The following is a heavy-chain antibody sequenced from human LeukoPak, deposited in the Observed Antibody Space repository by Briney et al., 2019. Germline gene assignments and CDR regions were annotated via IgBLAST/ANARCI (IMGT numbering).Heavy chain of an antibody. V-gene: IGHV3-30*02. CDR3: AKNRDSSDYPRDFDF. CDR2: IRHDGSYQ. D-gene: IGHD3-22*01. J-gene: IGHJ4*02. CDR1: GFTFSSYG. Sequence: GGSLRLSCAAFGFTFSSYGMHWVRQTPGKGLEWVAFIRHDGSYQQYADSVKGRFTVSRDNSKDMVYLQMNSLRTEDTAVYYSAKNRDSSDYPRDFDFWGQGTLVTVSS.